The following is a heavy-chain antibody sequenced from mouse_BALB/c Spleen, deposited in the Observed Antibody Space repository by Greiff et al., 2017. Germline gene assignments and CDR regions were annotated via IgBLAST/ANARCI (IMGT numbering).Heavy chain of an antibody. CDR1: GYTFTSYY. CDR2: INPSNGGT. V-gene: IGHV1S81*02. CDR3: TRASDYYDY. J-gene: IGHJ2*01. Sequence: VQLQESGAELVKPGASVKLSCKASGYTFTSYYMYWVKQRPGQGLEWIGEINPSNGGTNFNEKFKSKATLTVDKSSSTAYMQLSSLTSEDSAVYYCTRASDYYDYWGQGTTLTVSS. D-gene: IGHD1-1*01.